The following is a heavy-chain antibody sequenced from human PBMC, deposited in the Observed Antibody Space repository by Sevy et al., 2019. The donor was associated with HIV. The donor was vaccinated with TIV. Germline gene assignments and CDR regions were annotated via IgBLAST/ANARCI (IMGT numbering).Heavy chain of an antibody. CDR1: GFTVSSNY. CDR2: IYGGSST. J-gene: IGHJ4*02. V-gene: IGHV3-66*01. Sequence: GGSLRLSCAASGFTVSSNYMNWVRQAPGKGLEWVSVIYGGSSTYYADSVKGRFTISRDNSKNTLYLQMNSLRAEDTAVYYCARGNYYDSSGPPGSSFDSWGQGTLVTVSS. CDR3: ARGNYYDSSGPPGSSFDS. D-gene: IGHD3-22*01.